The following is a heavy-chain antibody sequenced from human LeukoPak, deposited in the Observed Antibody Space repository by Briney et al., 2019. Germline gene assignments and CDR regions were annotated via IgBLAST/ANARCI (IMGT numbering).Heavy chain of an antibody. Sequence: SETLSLTCAVSGGSISSSNWWSWVRQPPGKGLEWFGEIYHSGSTNYNPSLKSRVTISVDKSKNQFSLKLSSVTAADTAVYYCARGLILMVRGVITFYFDYWGQGTLVTVSS. CDR3: ARGLILMVRGVITFYFDY. CDR2: IYHSGST. V-gene: IGHV4-4*02. CDR1: GGSISSSNW. J-gene: IGHJ4*02. D-gene: IGHD3-10*01.